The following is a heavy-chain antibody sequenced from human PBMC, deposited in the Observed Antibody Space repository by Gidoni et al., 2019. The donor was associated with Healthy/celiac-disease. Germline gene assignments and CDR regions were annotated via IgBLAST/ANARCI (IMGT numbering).Heavy chain of an antibody. J-gene: IGHJ4*02. CDR3: ARGEGGALFYFDY. CDR2: INPSSGST. Sequence: QVQLVQSGAEGKKPGASVKVSCKASGYTFTSYYIHWVRQAAGQGLEWMGIINPSSGSTSYAQKFQGRVNMTRDTSTGTVYMELSSRRSEDTAVYYCARGEGGALFYFDYWGQGTLVTVSS. V-gene: IGHV1-46*01. CDR1: GYTFTSYY. D-gene: IGHD3-16*01.